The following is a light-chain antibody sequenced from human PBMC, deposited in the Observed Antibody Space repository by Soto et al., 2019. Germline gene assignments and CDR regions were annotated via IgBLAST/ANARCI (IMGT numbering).Light chain of an antibody. CDR3: SSYAVNYNVV. Sequence: QSVLTQLPSASGSPGQSVTISCTGTSSDVGGYDFVSWFQQHPGKAPKLMIYEVTKRPSGVPDRFSGSKSGNTASLTVSGLQAEDEDDYYCSSYAVNYNVVFGGGTKVTVL. J-gene: IGLJ3*02. CDR2: EVT. CDR1: SSDVGGYDF. V-gene: IGLV2-8*01.